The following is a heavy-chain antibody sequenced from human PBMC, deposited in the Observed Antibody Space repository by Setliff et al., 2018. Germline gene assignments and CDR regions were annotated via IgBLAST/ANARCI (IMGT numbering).Heavy chain of an antibody. D-gene: IGHD2-15*01. V-gene: IGHV3-33*08. Sequence: GGSLRLSCAASGFAVSGAYMSWVRQAPGKGLEWVAVIWHDGGNKYHADSVKGRFTISRDNSKNTLYLQMNSLRPEDTAVYYCARTCSGSGCYAGLESWGQGTPVTVSS. CDR3: ARTCSGSGCYAGLES. J-gene: IGHJ4*02. CDR1: GFAVSGAY. CDR2: IWHDGGNK.